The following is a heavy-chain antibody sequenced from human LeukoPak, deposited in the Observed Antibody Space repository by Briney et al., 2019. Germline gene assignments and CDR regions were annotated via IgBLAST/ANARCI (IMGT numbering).Heavy chain of an antibody. Sequence: PGGSLRLSCAASGFTFSSYAMSWVRQAPGKGLDWVSAISGSGGSTYYADSVKGRFTISRDNSKNTLYLQMNSLRAEDTAVYYCANEYSGYDASIDYWGQGTLVTVSS. D-gene: IGHD5-12*01. CDR3: ANEYSGYDASIDY. J-gene: IGHJ4*02. V-gene: IGHV3-23*01. CDR2: ISGSGGST. CDR1: GFTFSSYA.